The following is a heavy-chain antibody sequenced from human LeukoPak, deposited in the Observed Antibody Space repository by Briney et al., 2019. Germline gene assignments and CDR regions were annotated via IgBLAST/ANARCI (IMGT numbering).Heavy chain of an antibody. J-gene: IGHJ5*02. CDR1: GFTVSSDY. CDR3: ARVGRIAATGILDWFDP. Sequence: GGSLRLSCAVSGFTVSSDYMSWVRQAPGKGLQWVSIIYSGGNAYYADSVKGRFTISKDNSKNTLYLQMNSLRAEATAVNYCARVGRIAATGILDWFDPWGQGTPVTVSS. V-gene: IGHV3-53*01. D-gene: IGHD6-13*01. CDR2: IYSGGNA.